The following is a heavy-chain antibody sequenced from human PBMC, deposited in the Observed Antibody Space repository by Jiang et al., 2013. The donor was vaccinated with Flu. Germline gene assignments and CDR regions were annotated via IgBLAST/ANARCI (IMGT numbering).Heavy chain of an antibody. CDR1: GFSLSSYS. V-gene: IGHV3-48*04. Sequence: QLVESGGTLVQPGGSLRLSCAASGFSLSSYSMNWVRQVPGKGLEWLSYISGSGSTIYYADSVKGRFTISRDNAKNTLYLQMNSLRAEDTAVYYCARGRSGYGYWGQGTLVTVSS. CDR2: ISGSGSTI. CDR3: ARGRSGYGY. J-gene: IGHJ4*02. D-gene: IGHD3-3*01.